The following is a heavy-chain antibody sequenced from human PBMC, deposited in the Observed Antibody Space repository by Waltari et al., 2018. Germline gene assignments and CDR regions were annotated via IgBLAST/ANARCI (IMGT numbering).Heavy chain of an antibody. D-gene: IGHD3-22*01. CDR1: GFSLSTSGVG. CDR3: AHHYYYDSSGYVRFDY. CDR2: IYWNDDK. Sequence: QSTLKESGPTLVKPTQTLTLTCTFSGFSLSTSGVGVGWIRQPPGKALEWLALIYWNDDKRYSPSLKSRLTLTKDTSKNQVVLTMTNMDPVDTATYYCAHHYYYDSSGYVRFDYWGQGTLVTVSS. J-gene: IGHJ4*02. V-gene: IGHV2-5*01.